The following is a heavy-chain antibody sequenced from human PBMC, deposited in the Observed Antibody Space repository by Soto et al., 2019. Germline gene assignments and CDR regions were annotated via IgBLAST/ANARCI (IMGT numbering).Heavy chain of an antibody. CDR2: IYYSGST. J-gene: IGHJ5*02. V-gene: IGHV4-39*01. D-gene: IGHD5-18*01. Sequence: SDTLSLTCTVPGGSISSGGSYWGWSRQPPGKGLEWIGSIYYSGSTYYNPSLKSRVTISVDTSKNQFSLKLSSVTAADTAVYYCAIHNLYSSGSNWFDPWGQGTLVTVSS. CDR1: GGSISSGGSY. CDR3: AIHNLYSSGSNWFDP.